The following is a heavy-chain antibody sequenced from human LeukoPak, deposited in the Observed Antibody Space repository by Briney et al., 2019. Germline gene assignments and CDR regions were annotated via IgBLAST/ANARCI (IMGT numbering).Heavy chain of an antibody. Sequence: PGRSLRLSCAASGFTFSSYAMHSVRQAPGKGLEWVAVISYDGSNKYYADSVKGRFTISRDNSKNTPYLQMNSLRDEDTAVYYCAKERSSFMVVTAPFDLWGQGTLVTISS. CDR1: GFTFSSYA. CDR3: AKERSSFMVVTAPFDL. J-gene: IGHJ4*02. CDR2: ISYDGSNK. D-gene: IGHD2-21*02. V-gene: IGHV3-30-3*01.